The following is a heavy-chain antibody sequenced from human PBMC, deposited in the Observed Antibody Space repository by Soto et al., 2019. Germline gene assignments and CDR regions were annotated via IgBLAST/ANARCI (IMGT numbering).Heavy chain of an antibody. CDR1: GYTFTDFY. CDR2: INPNSGGT. Sequence: ASVNVSCKTSGYTFTDFYMHWVRQAPGQGLEWMGWINPNSGGTKYAQNFQGWVTMTRDTSISTAYMELSRRRSDDTAVYYCATSRTSIAVAGDTDYYFDYWGQGTLVTVSS. D-gene: IGHD6-19*01. J-gene: IGHJ4*02. CDR3: ATSRTSIAVAGDTDYYFDY. V-gene: IGHV1-2*04.